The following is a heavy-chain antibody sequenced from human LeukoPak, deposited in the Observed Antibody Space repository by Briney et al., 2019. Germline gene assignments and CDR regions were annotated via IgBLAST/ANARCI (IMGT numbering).Heavy chain of an antibody. V-gene: IGHV3-23*01. J-gene: IGHJ3*02. CDR1: GFTFSSYA. Sequence: GGSLRLSCAASGFTFSSYAMSWVRQAPGKGLEWVSAISGSGGSTYYADSVKGRFTISRDNSKNTVYLQMNSLRAEDTAVYYCAKVASSCSSTSCYMDAFDIWGQGTMVTVSS. CDR2: ISGSGGST. D-gene: IGHD2-2*02. CDR3: AKVASSCSSTSCYMDAFDI.